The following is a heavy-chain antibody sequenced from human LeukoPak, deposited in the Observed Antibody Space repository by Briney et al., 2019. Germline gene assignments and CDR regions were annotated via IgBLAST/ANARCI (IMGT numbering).Heavy chain of an antibody. Sequence: ASVKVSCKASGYTFTSYDINWVRQATGQGLEWMGWMNPNSGNRSYAQKFQGRVTVTRDTSTSTVYMELSSLRSEDTAVYYCARDVSDCSGGSCYSYFDYWGQGSLVTVSS. CDR3: ARDVSDCSGGSCYSYFDY. V-gene: IGHV1-8*01. J-gene: IGHJ4*02. CDR1: GYTFTSYD. CDR2: MNPNSGNR. D-gene: IGHD2-15*01.